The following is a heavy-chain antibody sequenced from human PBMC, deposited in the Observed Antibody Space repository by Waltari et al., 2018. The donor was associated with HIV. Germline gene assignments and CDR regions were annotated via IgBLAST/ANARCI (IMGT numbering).Heavy chain of an antibody. Sequence: QVQLQQWGAGLLKPSETLSLTCAAYGGSFSGYYWSWIRQPPGKGLEWIGEINHSGSTNYNPSLKSRVTISVDTSKNQFSLKLSSVTAADTAVYYCASSGNQPFDYWGQGTLVTVSS. J-gene: IGHJ4*02. CDR1: GGSFSGYY. CDR3: ASSGNQPFDY. V-gene: IGHV4-34*01. CDR2: INHSGST. D-gene: IGHD2-2*01.